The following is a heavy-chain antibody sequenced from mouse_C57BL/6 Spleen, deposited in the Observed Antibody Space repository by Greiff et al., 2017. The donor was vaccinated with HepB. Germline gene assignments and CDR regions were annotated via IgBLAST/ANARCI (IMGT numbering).Heavy chain of an antibody. V-gene: IGHV5-12*01. D-gene: IGHD2-4*01. CDR1: GFTFSDYY. CDR2: ISNGGGST. J-gene: IGHJ4*01. CDR3: ARQRDDYGYAMDY. Sequence: DVMLVESGGGLVQPGGSLKLSCAASGFTFSDYYMYWVRQTPEKRLEWVAYISNGGGSTYYPDTVKGRFTISRDNAKNTLYLQMSRLKSEDTAMYYCARQRDDYGYAMDYWGQGTSVTVSS.